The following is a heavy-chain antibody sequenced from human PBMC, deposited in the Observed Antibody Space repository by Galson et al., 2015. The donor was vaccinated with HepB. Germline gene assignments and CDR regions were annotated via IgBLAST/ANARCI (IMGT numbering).Heavy chain of an antibody. CDR2: INHSGST. V-gene: IGHV4-34*01. Sequence: ETLSLTCAVYGGSFSGYYWSWIRQPPGKGLEWIGEINHSGSTNYNPPLKSRVTISVDTSKNQFSLKLSSVTAADTAVYYCARGRRICWFDPWGQGTLVTVSS. J-gene: IGHJ5*02. CDR3: ARGRRICWFDP. CDR1: GGSFSGYY. D-gene: IGHD2-15*01.